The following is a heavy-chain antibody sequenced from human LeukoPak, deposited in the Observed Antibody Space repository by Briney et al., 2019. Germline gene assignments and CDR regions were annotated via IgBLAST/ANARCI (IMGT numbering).Heavy chain of an antibody. V-gene: IGHV3-7*01. D-gene: IGHD2-21*02. CDR3: ARDFPPVLVTAHFVY. CDR2: VKQDGSEK. Sequence: GGSLRLSCAASGFTFSSYSMNWVRQAPGKGLEWVANVKQDGSEKYYVDSVKGRFTISRDNAKNSLYLQMNSLRAEDTAVYYCARDFPPVLVTAHFVYWGQGTLVTVSS. CDR1: GFTFSSYS. J-gene: IGHJ4*02.